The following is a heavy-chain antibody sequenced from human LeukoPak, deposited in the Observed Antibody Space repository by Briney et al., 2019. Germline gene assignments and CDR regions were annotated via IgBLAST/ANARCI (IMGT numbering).Heavy chain of an antibody. CDR2: ISSTSSTI. CDR3: AKMYYDFWSGYAN. V-gene: IGHV3-48*01. D-gene: IGHD3-3*01. J-gene: IGHJ4*02. CDR1: GFTFRSYS. Sequence: PGGSLRLSCAASGFTFRSYSMHWVRQAPGKGLEWVSYISSTSSTIYYADSVKGRFTISRDNAKNSLYLQMNSLRAEDTAIYYCAKMYYDFWSGYANWGQGTLVTVSS.